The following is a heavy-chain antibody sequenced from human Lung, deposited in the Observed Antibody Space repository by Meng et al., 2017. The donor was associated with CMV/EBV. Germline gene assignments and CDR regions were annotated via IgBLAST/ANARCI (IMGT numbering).Heavy chain of an antibody. J-gene: IGHJ6*02. CDR3: AKSCSYSVSSEWGKTDYYYYGMDV. D-gene: IGHD6-6*01. CDR2: ISAYNGNT. CDR1: GYTLTSYD. V-gene: IGHV1-18*01. Sequence: AXVXVPXXASGYTLTSYDINWVRQAPGQGGEWMGWISAYNGNTKYAQNLQGRVIMTTDTSTSTTYMDLRSLRSDDTAVYYSAKSCSYSVSSEWGKTDYYYYGMDVWGQGTTVXVSS.